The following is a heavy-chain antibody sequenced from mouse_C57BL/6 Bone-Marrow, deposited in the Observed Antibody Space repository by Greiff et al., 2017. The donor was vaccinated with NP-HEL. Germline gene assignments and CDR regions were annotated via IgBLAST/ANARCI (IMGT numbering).Heavy chain of an antibody. V-gene: IGHV1-75*01. CDR1: GYTFTDYY. Sequence: QVQLQQSGPELVKPGASVKISCKASGYTFTDYYINWVKQRPGQGLEWIGWIFPGSGSTYYNEKFKGKATLTVDKSSSTAYMLLSSLTSEDSAVYFCARGYYGSSTGGNWYFDVWGTGTTVTVSS. D-gene: IGHD1-1*01. CDR2: IFPGSGST. CDR3: ARGYYGSSTGGNWYFDV. J-gene: IGHJ1*03.